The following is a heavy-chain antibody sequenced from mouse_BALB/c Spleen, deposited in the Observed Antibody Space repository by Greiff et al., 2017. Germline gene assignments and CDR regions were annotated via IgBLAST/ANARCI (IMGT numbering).Heavy chain of an antibody. Sequence: VQLKESGAELVKPGASVKLSCTASGFNIKDTYMHWVKQRPEQGLEWIGRIDPANGNTKYDPKFQGKATITADTSSNTAYLQLSSLTSEDTAVYYCAPGAGYFDYWGQGTTLTVSS. D-gene: IGHD4-1*01. V-gene: IGHV14-3*02. CDR1: GFNIKDTY. CDR3: APGAGYFDY. CDR2: IDPANGNT. J-gene: IGHJ2*01.